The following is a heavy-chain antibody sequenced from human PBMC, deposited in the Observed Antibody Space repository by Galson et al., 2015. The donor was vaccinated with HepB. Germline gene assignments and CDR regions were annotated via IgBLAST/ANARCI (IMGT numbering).Heavy chain of an antibody. CDR1: GYTFTGYY. D-gene: IGHD3-22*01. J-gene: IGHJ3*02. CDR3: ARLPHLYYDSSDDAFDI. V-gene: IGHV1-2*02. Sequence: SVKVSCKASGYTFTGYYMHWVRQAPGQGLEWMGWINPNSGGTNYAQKFQGRVTMTRDTSISTAYMELSRLRSDDTAVYYCARLPHLYYDSSDDAFDIWGKGTTVTVSS. CDR2: INPNSGGT.